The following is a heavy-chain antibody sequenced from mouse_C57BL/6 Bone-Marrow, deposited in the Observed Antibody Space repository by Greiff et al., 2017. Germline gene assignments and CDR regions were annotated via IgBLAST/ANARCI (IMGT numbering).Heavy chain of an antibody. CDR1: GFTFSSYA. Sequence: EVMLVESGGGLVKPGGSLKLSCAASGFTFSSYAMSWVRQTPEKRLEWVATISDGGSYTYYPDNVKGRFTISRDNAKNNLYLQMSHLKYEDTAMYYCARDPGFYFDYWGQGTTLTVSS. V-gene: IGHV5-4*01. J-gene: IGHJ2*01. CDR2: ISDGGSYT. CDR3: ARDPGFYFDY.